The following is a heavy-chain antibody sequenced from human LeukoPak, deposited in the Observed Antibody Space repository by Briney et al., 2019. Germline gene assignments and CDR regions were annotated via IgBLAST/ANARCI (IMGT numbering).Heavy chain of an antibody. V-gene: IGHV3-53*01. CDR1: GFTVSSNY. D-gene: IGHD3-3*01. CDR3: ARVLSYDSNYKADHDAFDI. J-gene: IGHJ3*02. Sequence: GGSLRLSCSASGFTVSSNYMSWVRQAPGKGLEWVSVIYSGGSTYYADSVKGRFTISRDNSKNTLYLQMNSLRAEDTAVYYCARVLSYDSNYKADHDAFDIWGQGTMVTVSS. CDR2: IYSGGST.